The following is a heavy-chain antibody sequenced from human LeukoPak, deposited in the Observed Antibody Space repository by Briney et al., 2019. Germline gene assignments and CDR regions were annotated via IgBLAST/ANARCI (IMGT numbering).Heavy chain of an antibody. Sequence: GGSLRLSCAASGFTLSSYSMNWVRQAPGKGLEWVSSISSSSSYIYYADSVKGRFTISRDNAKNSLYLQMNSLRAEDTAVYYCARDVQSYGMDVWGQGTTVTVSS. CDR1: GFTLSSYS. D-gene: IGHD3-10*02. J-gene: IGHJ6*02. CDR3: ARDVQSYGMDV. V-gene: IGHV3-21*01. CDR2: ISSSSSYI.